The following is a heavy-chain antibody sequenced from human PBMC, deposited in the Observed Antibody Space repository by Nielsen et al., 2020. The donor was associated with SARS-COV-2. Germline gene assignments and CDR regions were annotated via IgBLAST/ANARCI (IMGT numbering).Heavy chain of an antibody. CDR3: TTSEYSGSYYYYSGLDV. V-gene: IGHV3-15*01. Sequence: GESLKISCAASGFSFSNAWMSWVRQAPGKGLEWVGRIQSKSDGETTDYAAPVKGRFIISRDDSKNTLFPQMTSLKTEDTAVYYCTTSEYSGSYYYYSGLDVWGRGTTVTVSS. CDR1: GFSFSNAW. D-gene: IGHD5-12*01. J-gene: IGHJ6*02. CDR2: IQSKSDGETT.